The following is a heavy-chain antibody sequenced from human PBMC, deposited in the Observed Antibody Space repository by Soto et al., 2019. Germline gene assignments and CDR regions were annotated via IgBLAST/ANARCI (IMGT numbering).Heavy chain of an antibody. CDR3: TADLEDCSGGTCYFFYYFMDV. CDR1: GFTFGDSA. J-gene: IGHJ6*03. CDR2: IRAKPNNYAT. Sequence: EVHLVESGGGLVQPGGSLTLSCAASGFTFGDSAIHWVRQASGKGLEWVGRIRAKPNNYATSYGDSVKGRFTISSDDSKKTAYLHMPRLKPEDRAVYFRTADLEDCSGGTCYFFYYFMDVWGKGTTVTVSS. V-gene: IGHV3-73*01. D-gene: IGHD2-15*01.